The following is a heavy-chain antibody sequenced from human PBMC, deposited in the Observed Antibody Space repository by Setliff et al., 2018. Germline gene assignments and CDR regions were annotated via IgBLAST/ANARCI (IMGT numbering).Heavy chain of an antibody. CDR2: MNPNSGNT. CDR1: GYTFTSYD. J-gene: IGHJ5*02. Sequence: ASVKVSCKASGYTFTSYDINWVRQATGQGLEWMGWMNPNSGNTGYAQKFQGRVTITRDTSASTAYMELSSLRSEDTALYYCARGHEYSNYVYSWFGPWGRGTLVTVSS. V-gene: IGHV1-8*03. CDR3: ARGHEYSNYVYSWFGP. D-gene: IGHD4-4*01.